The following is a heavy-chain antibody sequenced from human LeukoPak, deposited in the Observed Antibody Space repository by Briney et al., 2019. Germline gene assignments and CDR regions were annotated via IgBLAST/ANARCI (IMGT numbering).Heavy chain of an antibody. J-gene: IGHJ4*02. D-gene: IGHD5-18*01. CDR1: GGSITSHY. Sequence: SETLSLTCTVSGGSITSHYWSWVRQPPGKGLEWIAYLFDSVRTKDNPSLKSRLTLSAGTSKNQFSLRLNSVTAADTAVYYCATIKRGSIFGYFDFWGQGIKVTVSS. V-gene: IGHV4-59*11. CDR2: LFDSVRT. CDR3: ATIKRGSIFGYFDF.